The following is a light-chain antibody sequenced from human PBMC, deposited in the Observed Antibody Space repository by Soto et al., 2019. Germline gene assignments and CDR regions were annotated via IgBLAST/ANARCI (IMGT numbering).Light chain of an antibody. V-gene: IGKV1-9*01. CDR3: QQLNSYPVT. CDR1: QGISSY. CDR2: AAS. Sequence: DIQLTQSPSFLSASVGDRVTITCRAGQGISSYLAWYQQKPRKAPKLLIYAASTLQSGVPSRFSGSGSGTEFTLTISSLQPEDFATYYCQQLNSYPVTFGPGTKVDIK. J-gene: IGKJ3*01.